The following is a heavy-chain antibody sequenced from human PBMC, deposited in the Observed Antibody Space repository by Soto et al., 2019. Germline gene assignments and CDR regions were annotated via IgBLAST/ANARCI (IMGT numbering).Heavy chain of an antibody. CDR3: ARVVWGLLWFGEDFDY. J-gene: IGHJ4*02. Sequence: ASVKVSCKASGYTFTSYGISWVRQAPGQGLEWMGWISAYNGNTNYAQKLQGRVTMTTDTSTSTAYMELRSLRSDDTAVYYCARVVWGLLWFGEDFDYWGQGTLVTVSS. D-gene: IGHD3-10*01. CDR1: GYTFTSYG. V-gene: IGHV1-18*01. CDR2: ISAYNGNT.